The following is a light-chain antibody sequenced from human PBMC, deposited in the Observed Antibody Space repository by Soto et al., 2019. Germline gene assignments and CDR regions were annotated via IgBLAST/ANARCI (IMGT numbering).Light chain of an antibody. CDR1: SSDVGGYNY. V-gene: IGLV2-14*01. J-gene: IGLJ1*01. Sequence: QSVLTQPASVSGSPGQSITISCTGTSSDVGGYNYVSWYQQHPGKAPKLMIYEASNRPSGVSNRFSGSKSGNTASLTISGLQAEDEADYYCSSYTSTTTRVFGTGTKVTV. CDR2: EAS. CDR3: SSYTSTTTRV.